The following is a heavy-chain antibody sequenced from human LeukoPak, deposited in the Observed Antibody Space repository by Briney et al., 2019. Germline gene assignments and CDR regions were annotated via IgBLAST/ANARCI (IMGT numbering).Heavy chain of an antibody. CDR2: ISGSGGST. V-gene: IGHV3-23*01. Sequence: SGGSLRLSCAASGFTFSSYAMSWVRQAPGKGLEWVSAISGSGGSTYYADSVKGRFTISRDNSKNTLYLQMNSLRAEDTAVYYCAKDYGDYGRFDPWGQGTLVTVSS. CDR1: GFTFSSYA. D-gene: IGHD4-17*01. J-gene: IGHJ5*02. CDR3: AKDYGDYGRFDP.